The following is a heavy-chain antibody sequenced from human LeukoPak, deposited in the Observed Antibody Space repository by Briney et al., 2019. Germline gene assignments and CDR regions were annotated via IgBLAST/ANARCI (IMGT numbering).Heavy chain of an antibody. V-gene: IGHV4-59*08. CDR3: ARHRGYIDY. J-gene: IGHJ4*02. CDR1: GGSISSYY. Sequence: SETLSLTCTVSGGSISSYYWSWIRQPPGKGLEWIGYICYSGSTNYNPSLKSRVTISVDASKNQFSLKLSSVTAADTAVYYCARHRGYIDYWGQGTLVTVSS. CDR2: ICYSGST.